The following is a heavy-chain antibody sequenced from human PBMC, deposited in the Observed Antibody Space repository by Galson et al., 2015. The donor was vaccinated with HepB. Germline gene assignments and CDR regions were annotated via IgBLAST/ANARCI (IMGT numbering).Heavy chain of an antibody. CDR3: ARGPDYYDSSGSYGIDV. J-gene: IGHJ6*02. CDR2: INRSGST. V-gene: IGHV4-34*01. D-gene: IGHD3-22*01. Sequence: ETLSLTCAVYGGSFSGYYWSWIRQPPGKGLEWIGEINRSGSTNYKPSLKSRVTISLDTSKNQFSLKLSSVTAADTAVYYCARGPDYYDSSGSYGIDVWGQGTTVTVSS. CDR1: GGSFSGYY.